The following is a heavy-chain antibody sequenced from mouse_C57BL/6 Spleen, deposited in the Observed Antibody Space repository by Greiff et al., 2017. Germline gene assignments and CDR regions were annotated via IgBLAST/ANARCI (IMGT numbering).Heavy chain of an antibody. CDR2: IDPSDSYT. J-gene: IGHJ2*01. CDR3: ARVYGGSFYYFDY. CDR1: GYTFTSYW. Sequence: QVQLQQPGAELVMPGASVKLSCKASGYTFTSYWMPWVKQRPGQGLEWIGEIDPSDSYTNYNQKFKGKSTLTVDKSSSTAYMQLSSLTSGDSAVYYCARVYGGSFYYFDYWGQGTTLTVSS. V-gene: IGHV1-69*01. D-gene: IGHD1-1*01.